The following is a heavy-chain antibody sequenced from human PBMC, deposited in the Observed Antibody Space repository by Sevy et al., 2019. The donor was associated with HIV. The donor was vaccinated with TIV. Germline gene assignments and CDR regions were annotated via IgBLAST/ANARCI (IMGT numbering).Heavy chain of an antibody. J-gene: IGHJ4*01. Sequence: GGSLRLSCATSGFTFSSYGMHWVRQAPGKGLEWVAVISYDGSNKYYADSVKGRFTISRDNSKNTLYLQMNSLRAEDTAVYYCAKDRGYYYDSSLDYWGQEPWSPSPQ. V-gene: IGHV3-30*18. CDR1: GFTFSSYG. D-gene: IGHD3-22*01. CDR3: AKDRGYYYDSSLDY. CDR2: ISYDGSNK.